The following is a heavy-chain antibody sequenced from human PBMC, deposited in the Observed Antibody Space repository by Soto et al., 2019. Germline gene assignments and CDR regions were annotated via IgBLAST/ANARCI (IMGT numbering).Heavy chain of an antibody. J-gene: IGHJ4*02. CDR1: GDSVSSSSAT. CDR3: ARDNSSSSAYDY. CDR2: TYYRSKWYN. Sequence: SPTLSLTCAISGDSVSSSSATWNCIMHSPSRGLEWLGRTYYRSKWYNEYAVSVKSRITINPDTSKNQFSLQLNSVTPEDTAVYFCARDNSSSSAYDYWGQGTLVTVSS. D-gene: IGHD6-6*01. V-gene: IGHV6-1*01.